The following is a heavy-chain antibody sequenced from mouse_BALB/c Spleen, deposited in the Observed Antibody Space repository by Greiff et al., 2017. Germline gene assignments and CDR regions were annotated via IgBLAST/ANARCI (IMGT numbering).Heavy chain of an antibody. D-gene: IGHD2-1*01. CDR3: ARDDGNSWFAY. V-gene: IGHV5-6-3*01. J-gene: IGHJ3*01. Sequence: VQLVESGGGLVQPGGSLKLSCAASGFTFSSYGMSWVRQTPDKRLELVATINSNGGSTYYPDSVKGRFTISRDNAKNTLYLQMSSLKSEDTAMYYCARDDGNSWFAYWGQGTLVTVSA. CDR2: INSNGGST. CDR1: GFTFSSYG.